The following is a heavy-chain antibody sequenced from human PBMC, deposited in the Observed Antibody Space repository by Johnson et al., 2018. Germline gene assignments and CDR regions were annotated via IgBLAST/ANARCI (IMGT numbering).Heavy chain of an antibody. V-gene: IGHV3-30*18. CDR2: ISYDGSKK. CDR3: ANKEYGDYLEAFDI. CDR1: GFTFSSYG. Sequence: QVQLVQSGGGVVQPGRSLRLSCAASGFTFSSYGMHWVRQAPGKGLEWVAVISYDGSKKYYADSVKGRFTISRDNSKNTPYLQMNSMRAEGTAGYYCANKEYGDYLEAFDIWGQVTMVPVSS. J-gene: IGHJ3*02. D-gene: IGHD4-17*01.